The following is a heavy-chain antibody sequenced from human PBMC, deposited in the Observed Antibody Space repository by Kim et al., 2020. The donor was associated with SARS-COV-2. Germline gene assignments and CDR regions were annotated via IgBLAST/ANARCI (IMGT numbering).Heavy chain of an antibody. V-gene: IGHV4-59*13. J-gene: IGHJ6*02. CDR1: GGSISSYY. D-gene: IGHD6-6*01. CDR2: IYYSGST. CDR3: SRATRGSSTLRYYYYYGMDV. Sequence: SETLSLTYTVSGGSISSYYWSWIRQPPGKGLEWIGYIYYSGSTNYNPSLKSRFTISIDTSKNQFSLKLSSVTAADTAVYYCSRATRGSSTLRYYYYYGMDVWGQGTTVTVSS.